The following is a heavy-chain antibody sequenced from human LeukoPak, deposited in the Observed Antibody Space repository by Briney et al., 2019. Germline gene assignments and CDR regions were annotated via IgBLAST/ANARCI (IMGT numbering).Heavy chain of an antibody. J-gene: IGHJ6*03. CDR2: IYTSGST. CDR3: ARAEAPYYYYYMDV. Sequence: SETLSLTCTVSGGSISSGSYYWSWIRQPAGKGLEWIGRIYTSGSTNYNPSLKSRVAISVDTSKNQFSLKLSSVTAADTAVYYCARAEAPYYYYYMDVWGKGTTVTISS. V-gene: IGHV4-61*02. CDR1: GGSISSGSYY.